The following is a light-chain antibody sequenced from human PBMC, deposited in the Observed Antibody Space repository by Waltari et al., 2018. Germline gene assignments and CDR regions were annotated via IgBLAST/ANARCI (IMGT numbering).Light chain of an antibody. CDR3: QQYHTYPWT. V-gene: IGKV1-5*01. Sequence: DIQTTQTPSTPSAAVGDRVTGTCRASQSVGNRLAWYQHKPGKAPNLLIYDASSLEGGAPSRVSGSGSGTGFTLTISSLQPDDFATYYCQQYHTYPWTFGQGTTVEVK. J-gene: IGKJ1*01. CDR2: DAS. CDR1: QSVGNR.